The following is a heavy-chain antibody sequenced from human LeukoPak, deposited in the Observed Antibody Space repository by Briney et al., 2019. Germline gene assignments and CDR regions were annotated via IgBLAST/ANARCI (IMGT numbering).Heavy chain of an antibody. CDR2: IKWNGGST. CDR3: ASLVVPGAHDAFDI. V-gene: IGHV3-20*04. J-gene: IGHJ3*02. Sequence: GGSLRLSCAACGFTLDDYGMSWVRQTPGKGLEWGSGIKWNGGSTVYGDCGKGRFTIARDNAKISLYLQMNSLSAEDTALYSCASLVVPGAHDAFDIWGHGPMVTVSS. D-gene: IGHD2-2*01. CDR1: GFTLDDYG.